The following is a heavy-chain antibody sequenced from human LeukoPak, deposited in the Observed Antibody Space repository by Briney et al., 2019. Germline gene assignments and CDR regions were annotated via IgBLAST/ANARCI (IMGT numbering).Heavy chain of an antibody. CDR3: ARRSGTAMPTTFDY. CDR1: GGTFTTYD. Sequence: GASVKVSCKASGGTFTTYDINWVRQATGQGLEWMGWMNPNSGNTGYAQKFQGRVTMTRNTSITTAYMELSSLRSEDTAVYYCARRSGTAMPTTFDYWGQGTLVTVSS. D-gene: IGHD5-24*01. J-gene: IGHJ4*02. CDR2: MNPNSGNT. V-gene: IGHV1-8*01.